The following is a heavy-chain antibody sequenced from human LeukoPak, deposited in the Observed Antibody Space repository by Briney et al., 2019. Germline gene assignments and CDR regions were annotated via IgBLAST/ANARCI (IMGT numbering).Heavy chain of an antibody. D-gene: IGHD3-10*01. Sequence: SGTLSLTCAVSGGSISSSNWWSWVRQPPGKGLEWIGSIYYSGSTFYNPSLKSRITISIDTSKNQFSLSLFSVTAADTAVYYCARAVRYYSGAAPSQFDCWGQGTLVTVSS. V-gene: IGHV4-4*02. CDR2: IYYSGST. CDR3: ARAVRYYSGAAPSQFDC. CDR1: GGSISSSNW. J-gene: IGHJ4*02.